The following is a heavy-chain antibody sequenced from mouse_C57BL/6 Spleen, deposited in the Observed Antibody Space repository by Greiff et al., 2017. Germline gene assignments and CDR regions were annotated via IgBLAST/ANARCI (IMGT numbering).Heavy chain of an antibody. CDR3: AVYGSLDY. CDR2: IDPSDSYT. V-gene: IGHV1-69*01. J-gene: IGHJ2*01. CDR1: GYTFTSYW. D-gene: IGHD1-1*01. Sequence: QVQLQQPGAELVMPGASVKLSCKASGYTFTSYWMHWVKQRPGQGLEWIGEIDPSDSYTNYNQKFKGKSTLTVDKSSSTAYMQLRSLTSEDSAVYYCAVYGSLDYWGQGTTLTVSS.